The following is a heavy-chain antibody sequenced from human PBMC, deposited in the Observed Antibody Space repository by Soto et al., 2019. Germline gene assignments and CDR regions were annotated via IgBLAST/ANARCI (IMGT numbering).Heavy chain of an antibody. J-gene: IGHJ4*02. V-gene: IGHV3-21*01. CDR1: GFTFSSYS. CDR2: ISSSSSYI. D-gene: IGHD6-13*01. Sequence: GGSLRLSCAASGFTFSSYSMNWVRQAPGKGLEWVSSISSSSSYIYYADSVKGRFTISRDNAKNSLYLQMNSLRAEDTAVYYCARDTVIEEIAAAGPNFDYWGQGTLVTVSS. CDR3: ARDTVIEEIAAAGPNFDY.